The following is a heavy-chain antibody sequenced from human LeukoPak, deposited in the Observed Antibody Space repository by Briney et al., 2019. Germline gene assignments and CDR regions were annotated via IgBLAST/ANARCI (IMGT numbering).Heavy chain of an antibody. Sequence: SETLSLTCTVSGGSISSGGYYWGWIRQPPGKGLEWIGSIYYSGSTYYNPSLKSRVTISVDTSKNQFSLKLSSVTAADTAVYYCARHEAYYYDSSGYYGIYYYYGMDVWGQGTTVTVSS. CDR3: ARHEAYYYDSSGYYGIYYYYGMDV. CDR1: GGSISSGGYY. V-gene: IGHV4-39*01. D-gene: IGHD3-22*01. J-gene: IGHJ6*02. CDR2: IYYSGST.